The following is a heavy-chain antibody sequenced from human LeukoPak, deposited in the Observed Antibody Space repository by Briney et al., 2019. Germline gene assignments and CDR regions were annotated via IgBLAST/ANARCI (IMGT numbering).Heavy chain of an antibody. D-gene: IGHD1-26*01. CDR2: ITSGGVTT. CDR1: GFTFSGYG. CDR3: AKQDGRGTYQYYFDY. V-gene: IGHV3-23*01. J-gene: IGHJ4*02. Sequence: GGSLRLSCAASGFTFSGYGMSWVRQAPGKGPEWVSTITSGGVTTYYADSVKGRFTISRDSSKNTLHLQMNSLRAEDTAVYYCAKQDGRGTYQYYFDYWGQGTLVTVSS.